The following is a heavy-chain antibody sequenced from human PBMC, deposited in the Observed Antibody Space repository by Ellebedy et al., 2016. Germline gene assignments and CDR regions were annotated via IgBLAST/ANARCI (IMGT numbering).Heavy chain of an antibody. V-gene: IGHV3-23*01. D-gene: IGHD2-21*01. J-gene: IGHJ2*01. CDR2: LSGSGPKT. CDR1: GFTFNTYA. CDR3: AKHETDGDYYFDL. Sequence: GGSLGLSXAASGFTFNTYAMSWVRQAPGEGLEWVSTLSGSGPKTYYADSVQGRFTISRDNSKSTLYLQMNSLRAEDTAVYYCAKHETDGDYYFDLWGRGTLVTVSS.